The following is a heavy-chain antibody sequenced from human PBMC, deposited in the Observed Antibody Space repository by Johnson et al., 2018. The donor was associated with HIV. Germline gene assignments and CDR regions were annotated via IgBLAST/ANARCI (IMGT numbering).Heavy chain of an antibody. D-gene: IGHD2-15*01. J-gene: IGHJ3*02. CDR2: ISFDGSKK. Sequence: QVQLVESGGGLVQPGGSLRLSCAASGFTVSNNYMNWVRQTPGKGLEWVAVISFDGSKKYHADSVKGRFTISRDNSKNTLYLQMNSLRAEDTAVYYCARSKDCSGGSCPDAFDIWGQGTMLIVSS. V-gene: IGHV3-30*14. CDR3: ARSKDCSGGSCPDAFDI. CDR1: GFTVSNNY.